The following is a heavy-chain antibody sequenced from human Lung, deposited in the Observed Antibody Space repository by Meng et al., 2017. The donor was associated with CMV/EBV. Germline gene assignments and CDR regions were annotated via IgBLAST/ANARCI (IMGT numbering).Heavy chain of an antibody. CDR3: ARGARLGYCSGANCYFNDY. J-gene: IGHJ4*02. D-gene: IGHD2-15*01. V-gene: IGHV1-69*10. CDR1: GGSLSNYR. Sequence: SVKVSXKASGGSLSNYRLNWVRQVPGQGFQWMGGIIPILGIPDYPENFQGRVTITADTSTDTAYMDLSSLRLEDTAVYYCARGARLGYCSGANCYFNDYWGQGTXVTVSS. CDR2: IIPILGIP.